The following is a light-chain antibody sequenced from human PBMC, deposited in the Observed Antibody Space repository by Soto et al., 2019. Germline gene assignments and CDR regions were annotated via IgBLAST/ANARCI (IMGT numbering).Light chain of an antibody. CDR1: QNIDNN. Sequence: EIVMPQSPATLSVSPGERATLSCRASQNIDNNLAWYQQKLGQTPRLLIYGASTRATGAPARFSGSGSGTDFTLTISSLQSEDFAVYYCQQYYYWPANSFGQGTKLEI. CDR3: QQYYYWPANS. J-gene: IGKJ2*03. CDR2: GAS. V-gene: IGKV3-15*01.